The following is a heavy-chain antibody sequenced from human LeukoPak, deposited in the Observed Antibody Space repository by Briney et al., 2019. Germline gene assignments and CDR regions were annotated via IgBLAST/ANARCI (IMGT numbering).Heavy chain of an antibody. D-gene: IGHD2-2*01. Sequence: ASVKVSCKASGYTFTSYGISWVRQAPGQGLEWMGWISAYNGNTNYAQKLQGRVTMTTDTSTSTAYMGLRSLRSDDTAVYCCARVPLIVVVPAALSGDYWGQGTLVTVSS. CDR3: ARVPLIVVVPAALSGDY. CDR1: GYTFTSYG. V-gene: IGHV1-18*04. J-gene: IGHJ4*02. CDR2: ISAYNGNT.